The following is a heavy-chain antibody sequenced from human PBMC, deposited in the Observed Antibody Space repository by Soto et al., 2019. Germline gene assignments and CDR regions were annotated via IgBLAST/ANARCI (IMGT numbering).Heavy chain of an antibody. CDR1: GDSFSSDDYY. Sequence: SETLSLTCTVSGDSFSSDDYYWSWIRQPPGKGLEWIGYISYRVDTYYSPSLKSRVTMSIDTSKNQFSLNVSSVTAADTAVYYCARVAGVAYCGGDCYHFDYWGQGTLVTVS. CDR3: ARVAGVAYCGGDCYHFDY. V-gene: IGHV4-30-4*01. D-gene: IGHD2-21*02. J-gene: IGHJ4*02. CDR2: ISYRVDT.